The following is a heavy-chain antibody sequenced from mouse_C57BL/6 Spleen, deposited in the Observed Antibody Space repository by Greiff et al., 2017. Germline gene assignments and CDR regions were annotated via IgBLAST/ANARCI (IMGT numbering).Heavy chain of an antibody. CDR1: GYTFTGYW. J-gene: IGHJ2*01. V-gene: IGHV1-9*01. CDR2: IFPGSGST. CDR3: ARYSYGEGYYFDD. Sequence: QVQLQQSGAELMKPGASVKLSCKASGYTFTGYWIEWVKQRPGHGLEWIGEIFPGSGSTNYNEKFKGKATFTADTSSNTAYLQLSRLTTADSAIFYVARYSYGEGYYFDDWGQGTTLTVSS. D-gene: IGHD1-1*01.